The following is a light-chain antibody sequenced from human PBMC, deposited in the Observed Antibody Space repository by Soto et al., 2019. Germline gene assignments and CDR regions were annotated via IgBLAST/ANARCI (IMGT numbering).Light chain of an antibody. Sequence: ENVLTQSPGTLSLSPGERATLSCRASQTVSSYLTWYQQRRGQAPRLLISGASMRATGIPDRFSGSGSGTDFTLTISRLEPEDFALYYCQQYGTSPITFGQGTRLEIK. J-gene: IGKJ5*01. CDR1: QTVSSY. CDR2: GAS. V-gene: IGKV3-20*01. CDR3: QQYGTSPIT.